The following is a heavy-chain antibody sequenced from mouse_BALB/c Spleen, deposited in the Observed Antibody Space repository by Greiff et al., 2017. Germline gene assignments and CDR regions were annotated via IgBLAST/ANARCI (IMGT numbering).Heavy chain of an antibody. CDR3: AREGPSYGYLDY. J-gene: IGHJ2*01. Sequence: EVQRVESGGGLVKPGGSLKLSCAASGFTFSSYAMSWVRQSPEKRLEWVAEISSGGSYTYYPDTVTGRFTISRDNAKNTLYLEMSSLRSEDTAMYYCAREGPSYGYLDYWGQGTTLTVSS. D-gene: IGHD1-1*01. CDR1: GFTFSSYA. CDR2: ISSGGSYT. V-gene: IGHV5-9-4*01.